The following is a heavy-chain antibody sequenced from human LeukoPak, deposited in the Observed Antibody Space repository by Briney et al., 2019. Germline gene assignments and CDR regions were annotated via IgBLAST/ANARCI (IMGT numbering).Heavy chain of an antibody. Sequence: GGSLRLSCSASGFNFNYFAMSWIRQAPGKRLEWVSTIGDSGSGGSYADSVRGRFTISRDNSKNMVYHQMHSLRVDDSAVYYCSRIKYGGNAGYHFDYWGQGTLVTVSS. J-gene: IGHJ4*02. V-gene: IGHV3-23*01. CDR2: IGDSGSGG. CDR1: GFNFNYFA. CDR3: SRIKYGGNAGYHFDY. D-gene: IGHD5-12*01.